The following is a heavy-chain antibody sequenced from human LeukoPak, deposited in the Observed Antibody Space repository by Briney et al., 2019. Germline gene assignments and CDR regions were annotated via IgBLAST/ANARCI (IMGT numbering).Heavy chain of an antibody. D-gene: IGHD1-26*01. CDR3: ARDLGQATLSDY. Sequence: ASVKVSCKASGYTFTGYYMHWVRQAPGQGLEWMGRINPNSGGTNYAQKFQGRVTMTRDTSISTAYMELGRLRSDDTAVYYCARDLGQATLSDYWGQGTLVTVSS. V-gene: IGHV1-2*06. J-gene: IGHJ4*02. CDR2: INPNSGGT. CDR1: GYTFTGYY.